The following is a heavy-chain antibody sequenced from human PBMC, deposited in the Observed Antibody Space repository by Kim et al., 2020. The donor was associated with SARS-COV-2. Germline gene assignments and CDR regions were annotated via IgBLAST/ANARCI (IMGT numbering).Heavy chain of an antibody. CDR1: GYTFTSYA. CDR3: ARSDPITIFGVLIANSALDF. CDR2: INTNTGNS. D-gene: IGHD3-3*01. Sequence: ASVKVSCKASGYTFTSYAMNWVRQAPGQGLEWMGWINTNTGNSTYAQGFTGRFVFSLDTSVSTAYLQISSLKAEDTAVYYCARSDPITIFGVLIANSALDFWGQGTLVTVSS. J-gene: IGHJ4*02. V-gene: IGHV7-4-1*02.